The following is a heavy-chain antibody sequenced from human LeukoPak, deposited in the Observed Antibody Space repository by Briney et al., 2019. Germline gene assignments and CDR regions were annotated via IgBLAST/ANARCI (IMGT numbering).Heavy chain of an antibody. D-gene: IGHD3-16*01. Sequence: SETLSLTCTVSGGSISSYYWSWIRQPPGKGLEWIGYIYYSGSTNYNPSLKSRVTISVDTSKNQFSLKLSSVTAADTAVYYCARDGGPTGTPGFKYYYYGMDVWGQGTTVTVSS. V-gene: IGHV4-59*01. CDR3: ARDGGPTGTPGFKYYYYGMDV. J-gene: IGHJ6*02. CDR1: GGSISSYY. CDR2: IYYSGST.